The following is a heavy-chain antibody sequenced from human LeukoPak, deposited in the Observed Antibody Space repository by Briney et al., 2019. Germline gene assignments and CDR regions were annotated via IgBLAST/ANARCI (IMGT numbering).Heavy chain of an antibody. CDR2: INSDGRTT. Sequence: PGGSLRLSCAASGFTFSSYWMHWVRQAPGEGLMWASGINSDGRTTTYADSVKGRFTMSRDNAKNTLYLQMNSLRAEDTAVYYCAKDEPAAGIDYWGQGTLVTVSS. D-gene: IGHD6-13*01. V-gene: IGHV3-74*01. J-gene: IGHJ4*02. CDR1: GFTFSSYW. CDR3: AKDEPAAGIDY.